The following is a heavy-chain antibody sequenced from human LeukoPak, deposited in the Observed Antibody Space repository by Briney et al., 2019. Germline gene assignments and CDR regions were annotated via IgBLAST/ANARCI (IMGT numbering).Heavy chain of an antibody. J-gene: IGHJ4*02. CDR2: INQGGSRL. CDR3: ARLKDDVTKLDY. D-gene: IGHD2-8*01. V-gene: IGHV3-7*01. CDR1: GFTFGRYR. Sequence: GGALRLSCAGSGFTFGRYRLSWLRQAPGKGLERVASINQGGSRLHYLDSVTCRFIISRDDAQNSLFLQMTRLRVDDTAVYYCARLKDDVTKLDYWGQGTLVSVSS.